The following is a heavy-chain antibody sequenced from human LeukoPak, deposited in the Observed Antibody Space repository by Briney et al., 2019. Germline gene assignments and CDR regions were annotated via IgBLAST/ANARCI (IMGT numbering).Heavy chain of an antibody. Sequence: SETLSLTCTVSGGSISSITYYWGWIRQPPGKGLEWVGHMYYRGNTFYSPSLKSRVTISVDTSKNQFSLKLRSVTAADTAVYYCAKSGYNRFDYWGQGTLVTVSS. CDR3: AKSGYNRFDY. V-gene: IGHV4-39*07. J-gene: IGHJ4*02. D-gene: IGHD5-24*01. CDR1: GGSISSITYY. CDR2: MYYRGNT.